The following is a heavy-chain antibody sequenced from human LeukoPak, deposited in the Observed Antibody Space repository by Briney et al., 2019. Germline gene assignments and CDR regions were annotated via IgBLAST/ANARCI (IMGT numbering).Heavy chain of an antibody. CDR2: ISGSGGST. CDR1: GFTFSNYA. V-gene: IGHV3-23*01. J-gene: IGHJ4*02. D-gene: IGHD6-19*01. CDR3: AKDGPSTWADPGIAVAGPGDY. Sequence: PGGSLRLSCAASGFTFSNYAMSWVRQAPGKGLEWVSAISGSGGSTYYADSVKGRFTISRDNSKNTLYLQMNSLRAEDTAVYYCAKDGPSTWADPGIAVAGPGDYWGQGTLVTVSS.